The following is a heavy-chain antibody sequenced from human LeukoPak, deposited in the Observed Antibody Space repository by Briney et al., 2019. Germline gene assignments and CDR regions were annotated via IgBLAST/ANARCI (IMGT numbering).Heavy chain of an antibody. D-gene: IGHD3-10*01. V-gene: IGHV3-30*02. Sequence: GGSLRLSCAASGFTFSSYGMHWVRQAPGKGLEWVAFIRYDGSNKYYADSVKGRFTISRDNSKNTLYLQMNSLRAEDTAVYYCARPSVTMVRGVITPLDYWGQGTLVTVSS. CDR2: IRYDGSNK. CDR1: GFTFSSYG. CDR3: ARPSVTMVRGVITPLDY. J-gene: IGHJ4*02.